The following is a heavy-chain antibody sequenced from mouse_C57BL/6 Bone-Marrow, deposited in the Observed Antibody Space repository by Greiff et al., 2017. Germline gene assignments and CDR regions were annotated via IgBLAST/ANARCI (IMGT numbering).Heavy chain of an antibody. CDR2: ISNCGGST. D-gene: IGHD1-1*01. CDR3: ARHVGTTVVAPGFAY. CDR1: GFTFSDYY. Sequence: GQLVESGGGLVQPGGSLQLSCAASGFTFSDYYMYWVRQTPEKRLEWVAYISNCGGSTYYPDTVQGRVTISRDNAKNTLYLQMSRRKSEDTAMYYCARHVGTTVVAPGFAYWGQGTLVTVSA. V-gene: IGHV5-12*01. J-gene: IGHJ3*01.